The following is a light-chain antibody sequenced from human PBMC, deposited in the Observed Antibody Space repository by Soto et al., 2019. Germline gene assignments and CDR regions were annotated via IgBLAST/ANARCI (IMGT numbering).Light chain of an antibody. Sequence: QSVLTPLPSVSGAPGQSVTISYPGISSNIGAGYDVHWYQQLPGTAPKLLIYGNSNRPSGVPDRFSGSKSGTSASLAITGLQAEDEADYYCQSYDSSLSAPYAFGTGTKVTVL. CDR2: GNS. CDR3: QSYDSSLSAPYA. J-gene: IGLJ1*01. V-gene: IGLV1-40*01. CDR1: SSNIGAGYD.